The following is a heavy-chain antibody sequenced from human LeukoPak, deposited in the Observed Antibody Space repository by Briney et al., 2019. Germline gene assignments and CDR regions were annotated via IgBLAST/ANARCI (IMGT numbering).Heavy chain of an antibody. CDR2: IYHSGST. Sequence: PSETLSLTCAVSGYSISSGYYWGWIRQPPGKGLEWIGSIYHSGSTYYNPSLKSRVTISVDTSKNQFSLKLSSVTAADTAAYYCARSDHDFWSGYYTLFDYWGQGTLVTVSS. J-gene: IGHJ4*02. CDR3: ARSDHDFWSGYYTLFDY. D-gene: IGHD3-3*01. CDR1: GYSISSGYY. V-gene: IGHV4-38-2*01.